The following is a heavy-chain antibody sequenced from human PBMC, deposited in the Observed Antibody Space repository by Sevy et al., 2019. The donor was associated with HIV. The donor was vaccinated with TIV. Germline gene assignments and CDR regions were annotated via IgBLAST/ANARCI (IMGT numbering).Heavy chain of an antibody. CDR3: ARRLFDSSGYYYDGHAFDI. CDR1: GFTVSSNY. Sequence: GGSLRLSCAASGFTVSSNYMSWVRQAPGKALEWVSVIYSGGSTYYADSVKGRFTISRDNSKNTLYLQMNSLRAEDTAVYYCARRLFDSSGYYYDGHAFDIWGQGTMVTVSS. D-gene: IGHD3-22*01. J-gene: IGHJ3*02. CDR2: IYSGGST. V-gene: IGHV3-66*01.